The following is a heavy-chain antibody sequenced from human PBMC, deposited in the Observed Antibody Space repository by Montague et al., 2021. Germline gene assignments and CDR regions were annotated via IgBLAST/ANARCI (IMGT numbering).Heavy chain of an antibody. J-gene: IGHJ5*02. V-gene: IGHV3-30-3*01. Sequence: SLSLSCAASGFTFSTFPMHWVRQAPGKGLEWVALISHDGSNKYYADSVRGRFTVSRDNSKNTLYLQTSSLRADDTAVYYCARWRVYYDSSGYAAWGRGTLVTVSS. CDR2: ISHDGSNK. CDR3: ARWRVYYDSSGYAA. D-gene: IGHD3-22*01. CDR1: GFTFSTFP.